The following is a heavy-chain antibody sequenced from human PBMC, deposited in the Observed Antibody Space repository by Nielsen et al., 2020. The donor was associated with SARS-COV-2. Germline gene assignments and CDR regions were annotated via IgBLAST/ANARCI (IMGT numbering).Heavy chain of an antibody. CDR3: ARDSSGIAVAGTLGY. D-gene: IGHD6-19*01. CDR1: GYTFTSYA. J-gene: IGHJ4*02. V-gene: IGHV1-3*01. Sequence: ASVKVSCKASGYTFTSYAMHWVRQAPGQRLEWMGWINAGNGNTKYSQKFQGRVTITRDTSASTAYMELSSLRSEDTAVYYCARDSSGIAVAGTLGYWGQGTLVTVSS. CDR2: INAGNGNT.